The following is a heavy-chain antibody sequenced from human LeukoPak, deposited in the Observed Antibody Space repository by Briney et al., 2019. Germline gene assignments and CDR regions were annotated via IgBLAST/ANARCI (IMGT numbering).Heavy chain of an antibody. CDR2: NRAKSKGYTT. J-gene: IGHJ3*02. D-gene: IGHD3-22*01. Sequence: GGSLRLSCVASGFTVSDHYIDWVRQAPGKGREWVGRNRAKSKGYTTDYAASVRGRFTISRDDSKNSLYLQMYSLKTEDTAVYFCTRPSYYDSRGYSTNGFDIWGQGTMVTVSS. V-gene: IGHV3-72*01. CDR3: TRPSYYDSRGYSTNGFDI. CDR1: GFTVSDHY.